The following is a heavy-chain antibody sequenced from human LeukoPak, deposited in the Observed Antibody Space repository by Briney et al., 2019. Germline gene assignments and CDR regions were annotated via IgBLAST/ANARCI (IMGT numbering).Heavy chain of an antibody. Sequence: GASVKVSCKASGGTFSSYAISWVRQAPGQGLKWMGGIIPIFGTANYAQKFQGRVTITADESTSTAYMELSSLRSEDTAVYYCALAPTTVTSEGGYYYYYMDVWGKGTTVTVSS. D-gene: IGHD4-11*01. J-gene: IGHJ6*03. CDR2: IIPIFGTA. V-gene: IGHV1-69*13. CDR3: ALAPTTVTSEGGYYYYYMDV. CDR1: GGTFSSYA.